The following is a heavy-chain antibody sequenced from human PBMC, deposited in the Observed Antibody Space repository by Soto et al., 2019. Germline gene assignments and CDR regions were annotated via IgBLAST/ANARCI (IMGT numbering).Heavy chain of an antibody. CDR3: AKALSVYRAYYYYGMDV. CDR2: ISGSGGST. J-gene: IGHJ6*02. CDR1: GFTFNTYA. D-gene: IGHD2-2*02. V-gene: IGHV3-23*01. Sequence: EVQLLESGGGLVQPEGSLRLSCAASGFTFNTYAMSWVRQAPGKGLEWVSAISGSGGSTYYADSVRGRFTISRDNSDNTLFLQLHSLRAEDTAVYYCAKALSVYRAYYYYGMDVWGQGTTVTVSS.